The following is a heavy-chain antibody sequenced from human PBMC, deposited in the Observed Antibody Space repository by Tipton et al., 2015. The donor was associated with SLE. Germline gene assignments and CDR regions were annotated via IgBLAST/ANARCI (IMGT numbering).Heavy chain of an antibody. D-gene: IGHD3-10*01. Sequence: QLVQSGAEVKKPGESLKISCKASGFSFTNYWIGWVRQMPGKGLEWMGIIYPGDSDTRYSPSFQGLVTISVDKSVRTAYLQWRSLKASDTAMYYCARRRFPRPREDSFDIWGQGTMVTVSS. J-gene: IGHJ3*02. V-gene: IGHV5-51*03. CDR3: ARRRFPRPREDSFDI. CDR1: GFSFTNYW. CDR2: IYPGDSDT.